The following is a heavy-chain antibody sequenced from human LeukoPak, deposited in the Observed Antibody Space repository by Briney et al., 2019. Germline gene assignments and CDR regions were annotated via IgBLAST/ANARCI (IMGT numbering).Heavy chain of an antibody. CDR1: GYNFTTYW. V-gene: IGHV5-51*01. J-gene: IGHJ4*02. CDR3: ARPKTGSSDGGYFDY. Sequence: RESLKISCKGSGYNFTTYWIGWVRQMSGKGLEWMGIIYPADSDTRYSPSLQGQVTISADKSIGTAYLQWNSLKASDTAMYYCARPKTGSSDGGYFDYWGQGTQVTVSS. CDR2: IYPADSDT. D-gene: IGHD6-25*01.